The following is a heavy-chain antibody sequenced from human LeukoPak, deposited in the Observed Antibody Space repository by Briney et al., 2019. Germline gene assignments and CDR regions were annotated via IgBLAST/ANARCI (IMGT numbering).Heavy chain of an antibody. CDR2: IYTSGST. D-gene: IGHD3-10*01. V-gene: IGHV4-61*02. J-gene: IGHJ4*02. CDR1: GGSISSGGYY. Sequence: SQTLSLTCTVSGGSISSGGYYWSWLRQPAGTGLEWIGRIYTSGSTNYNPSLKSRVTMSVDTSKNQFSLQLSSVTAADTAVYYCRGVRFGELFDYWGQGTLVTVSS. CDR3: RGVRFGELFDY.